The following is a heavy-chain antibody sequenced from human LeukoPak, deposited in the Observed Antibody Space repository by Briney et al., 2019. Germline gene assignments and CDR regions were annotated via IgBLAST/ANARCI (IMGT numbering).Heavy chain of an antibody. CDR2: IYYSGST. CDR3: ARHWFGESIHFDY. J-gene: IGHJ4*02. D-gene: IGHD3-10*01. CDR1: GGSISSSSYY. V-gene: IGHV4-39*01. Sequence: PSETLSLTCTVSGGSISSSSYYWGWIRQPPGKGLEWIGSIYYSGSTNYNPSLKSRVTISVDTSKNQFSLKLSSVTAADTAVYYCARHWFGESIHFDYWGQGTLVTVSS.